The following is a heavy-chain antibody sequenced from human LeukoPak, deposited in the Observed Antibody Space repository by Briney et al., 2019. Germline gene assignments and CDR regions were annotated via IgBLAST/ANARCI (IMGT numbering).Heavy chain of an antibody. CDR2: ISATGGSA. V-gene: IGHV3-23*01. Sequence: GRSLRLSCAASGFTFSSYSMNWVRQAPGKGLEWVSTISATGGSAYYADSVKGRFTISRDNSENTLYLQMSSLRAEDTAVYYCAKSQMWTGTRPDAFDIWGQGTMVTVSS. J-gene: IGHJ3*02. D-gene: IGHD1-1*01. CDR1: GFTFSSYS. CDR3: AKSQMWTGTRPDAFDI.